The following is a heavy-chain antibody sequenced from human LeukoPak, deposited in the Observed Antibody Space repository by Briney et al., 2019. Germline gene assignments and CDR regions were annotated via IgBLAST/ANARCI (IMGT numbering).Heavy chain of an antibody. D-gene: IGHD3-10*01. V-gene: IGHV3-23*01. Sequence: QSGGSLRLSCAASGFIFSSYAMSWVRQAPGKGLEWVSAISGSGDRTYYAESVKGRFSISRDNSKNTLYLQMHSLRAEDTAVYYCGKRELWHGSGEDAWGQGTTVTVSS. J-gene: IGHJ6*02. CDR3: GKRELWHGSGEDA. CDR2: ISGSGDRT. CDR1: GFIFSSYA.